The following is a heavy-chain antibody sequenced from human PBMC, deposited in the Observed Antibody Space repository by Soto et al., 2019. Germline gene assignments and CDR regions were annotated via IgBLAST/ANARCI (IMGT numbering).Heavy chain of an antibody. V-gene: IGHV3-74*01. Sequence: GGSLRLSCAASGLTFISYSMNWVRQAPGKGLVWVSRINSDGSRTTYADSVKGRFTISRDNAKNMLHLQMNSLRAEDTAVYYCARALTYYYDIDYWGQGTPVTVSS. J-gene: IGHJ4*02. CDR1: GLTFISYS. D-gene: IGHD3-22*01. CDR3: ARALTYYYDIDY. CDR2: INSDGSRT.